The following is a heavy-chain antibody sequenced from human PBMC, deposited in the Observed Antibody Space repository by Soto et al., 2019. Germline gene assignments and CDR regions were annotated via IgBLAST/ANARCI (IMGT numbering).Heavy chain of an antibody. CDR2: IKAGNGNT. Sequence: QVQLVQSGAEEKKPGASVKVSCKASGYTFTSYAMRWVRQAPGQGLEWMGWIKAGNGNTKYSQKFPGRVTMTRDTSASTAYMEMSNMRSEGTAVYYCARSIGVVTALDYWRQGTLVSVSS. CDR3: ARSIGVVTALDY. V-gene: IGHV1-3*05. J-gene: IGHJ4*02. D-gene: IGHD2-21*02. CDR1: GYTFTSYA.